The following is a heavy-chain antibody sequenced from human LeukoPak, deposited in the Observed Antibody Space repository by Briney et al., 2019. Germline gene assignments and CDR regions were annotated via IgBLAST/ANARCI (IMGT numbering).Heavy chain of an antibody. V-gene: IGHV4-31*03. D-gene: IGHD4-17*01. CDR2: IYYSGST. CDR1: GGFISSGGYY. Sequence: PSETLSLTCTVSGGFISSGGYYWSWIRQHPGKGLEWIGYIYYSGSTYYNPSLKSRVTISVDTSKNQFSLKLSSVTAADTAVYYCARSAVTTSIGFDPWGQGTLVTVSS. J-gene: IGHJ5*02. CDR3: ARSAVTTSIGFDP.